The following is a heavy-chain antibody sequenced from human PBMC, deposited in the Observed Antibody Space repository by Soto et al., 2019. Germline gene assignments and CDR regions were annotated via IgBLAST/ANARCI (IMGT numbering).Heavy chain of an antibody. CDR3: ARHSPYTSVVMGHFDY. CDR1: GGSISSSSYY. V-gene: IGHV4-39*01. D-gene: IGHD2-15*01. CDR2: IYYSGST. Sequence: QLQLQESGPGLVKPSETLSLTCTVSGGSISSSSYYWGWIRQPPGKGLEWIGSIYYSGSTYYNPSLKSRVTISVDTSKNQFSLKLSSVTAADTAVYYCARHSPYTSVVMGHFDYWGQGTLVTVSS. J-gene: IGHJ4*02.